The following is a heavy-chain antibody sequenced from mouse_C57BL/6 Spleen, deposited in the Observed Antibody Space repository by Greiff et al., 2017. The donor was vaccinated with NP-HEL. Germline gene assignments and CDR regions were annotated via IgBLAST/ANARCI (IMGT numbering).Heavy chain of an antibody. V-gene: IGHV1-55*01. J-gene: IGHJ3*01. CDR2: IYPGSGST. CDR1: GYTFTSYW. D-gene: IGHD3-2*02. CDR3: AKGTAQATGFAY. Sequence: QVQLQQPGAELVKPGASVKMSCKASGYTFTSYWITWVKQRPGQGLEWLGDIYPGSGSTNYNEKFKSKATLTVDTSSSTAYMQLSSLTSEDSAVYYCAKGTAQATGFAYWGQGTLVTVSA.